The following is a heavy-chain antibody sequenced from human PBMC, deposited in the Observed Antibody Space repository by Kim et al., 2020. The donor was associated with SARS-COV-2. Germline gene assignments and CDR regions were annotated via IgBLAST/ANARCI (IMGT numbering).Heavy chain of an antibody. D-gene: IGHD1-26*01. Sequence: SETLSLTCTVSGGSISSYYWSWIRQPPGKGLEWIGYIYYSGSTNYNPSLKSRVTISVDTSKNQFSLKLSSVTAADTAVYYCARDSSAFGSYVRYFDYWGQGTLVTVSS. CDR3: ARDSSAFGSYVRYFDY. CDR1: GGSISSYY. V-gene: IGHV4-59*13. J-gene: IGHJ4*02. CDR2: IYYSGST.